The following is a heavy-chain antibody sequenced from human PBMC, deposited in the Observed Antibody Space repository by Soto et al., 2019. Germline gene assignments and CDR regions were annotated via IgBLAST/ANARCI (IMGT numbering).Heavy chain of an antibody. Sequence: SETLSLTCAVSGGSISSSNWWSWVRQPPGKGLEWIGEIYHSGSTNYNPSLKSRVTISVDKSKNQFSLKLSSVTAADTAVYYSARDEMITFGGVIVWGQGTLVTVSS. V-gene: IGHV4-4*02. CDR2: IYHSGST. CDR3: ARDEMITFGGVIV. CDR1: GGSISSSNW. J-gene: IGHJ4*02. D-gene: IGHD3-16*02.